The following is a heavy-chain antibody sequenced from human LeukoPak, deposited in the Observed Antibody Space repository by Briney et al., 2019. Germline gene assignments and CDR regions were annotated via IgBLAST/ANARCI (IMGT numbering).Heavy chain of an antibody. CDR2: IITGSGNT. J-gene: IGHJ3*02. CDR3: TRNAITGIGIAFDI. D-gene: IGHD1-14*01. V-gene: IGHV1-3*04. Sequence: ASVKVSCKASGDTFNSSDIYWVRQAPGHRPEWMGWIITGSGNTKYSQKFQDRVTITRDTSASTVDMELSSLRSEDTGIYYCTRNAITGIGIAFDIWGQGTMVTVSS. CDR1: GDTFNSSD.